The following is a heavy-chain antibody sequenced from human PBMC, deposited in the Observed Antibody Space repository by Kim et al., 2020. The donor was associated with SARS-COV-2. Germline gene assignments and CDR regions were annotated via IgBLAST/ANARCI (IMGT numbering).Heavy chain of an antibody. J-gene: IGHJ4*02. CDR1: GGSISSYY. CDR2: IYYSGST. Sequence: SETLSLTCTVSGGSISSYYWSWIRQPPGKGLEWIGYIYYSGSTNYNPSLKSRVTISVDTSKNQFSLKLSSVTAADTAVYYCARAQVRQPTYYYGSGSYAGGTARYYFDYWGQGTLVTVSS. D-gene: IGHD3-10*01. V-gene: IGHV4-59*01. CDR3: ARAQVRQPTYYYGSGSYAGGTARYYFDY.